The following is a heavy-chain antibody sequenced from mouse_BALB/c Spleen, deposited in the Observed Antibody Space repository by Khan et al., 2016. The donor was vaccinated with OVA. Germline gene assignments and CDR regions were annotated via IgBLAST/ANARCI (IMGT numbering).Heavy chain of an antibody. Sequence: EVQLQESGPSLVKPSQTLSLTCSVTGDSITSGYWNWIRKFPGNKLEYMGYISSSDSTFYNPSLKSRISITRDTSKNQYYLQLNSVTTEDTATYYCARGNYRYDSYFDYWGQGTTLTVSS. CDR1: GDSITSGY. CDR3: ARGNYRYDSYFDY. D-gene: IGHD2-14*01. CDR2: ISSSDST. V-gene: IGHV3-8*02. J-gene: IGHJ2*01.